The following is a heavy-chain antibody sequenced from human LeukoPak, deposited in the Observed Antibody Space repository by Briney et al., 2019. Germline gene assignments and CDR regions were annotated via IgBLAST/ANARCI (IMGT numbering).Heavy chain of an antibody. V-gene: IGHV3-7*01. CDR2: TNQDGSKN. CDR3: ATTVPGYPDDYFDY. J-gene: IGHJ4*02. Sequence: GGSLRLSCAASEFTFSNYWMSWVRQAPGKGLERVAHTNQDGSKNYYVDSLKGRFTISRDNAKNSLYLQMKSLRAEDTAVYYCATTVPGYPDDYFDYWGQGTLVTVSS. CDR1: EFTFSNYW. D-gene: IGHD6-19*01.